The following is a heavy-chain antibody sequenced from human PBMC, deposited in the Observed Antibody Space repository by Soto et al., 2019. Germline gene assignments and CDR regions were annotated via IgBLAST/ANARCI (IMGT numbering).Heavy chain of an antibody. CDR3: ARGMIGGTRRFDP. V-gene: IGHV4-4*02. J-gene: IGHJ5*02. D-gene: IGHD1-1*01. Sequence: QVQLQESGPGLVKPSGTLSLICTVSSGSISSENWWSWVRQPPGKGLEYIGEIYYTGSTNYNPSLKSRNTMSVDTSKNHFSLELNSVTAADTAVYYCARGMIGGTRRFDPWGQGTLVTVSS. CDR1: SGSISSENW. CDR2: IYYTGST.